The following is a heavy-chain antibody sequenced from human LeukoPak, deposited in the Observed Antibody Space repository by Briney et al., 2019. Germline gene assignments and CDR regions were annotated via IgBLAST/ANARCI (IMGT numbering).Heavy chain of an antibody. D-gene: IGHD6-19*01. Sequence: GGSLRLSCEASGFTFSSHWMSWVRQAPGEGLEWVANIKHYGSEKYYVDSVKGRFTISRDNAKNSLYLQMNGLRAEDTAVYYCTREGRSDWGIPDYWGQGTLVTVSS. J-gene: IGHJ4*02. CDR3: TREGRSDWGIPDY. CDR2: IKHYGSEK. CDR1: GFTFSSHW. V-gene: IGHV3-7*01.